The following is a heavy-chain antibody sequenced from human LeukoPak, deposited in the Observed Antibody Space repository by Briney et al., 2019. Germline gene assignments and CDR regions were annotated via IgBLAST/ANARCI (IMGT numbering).Heavy chain of an antibody. J-gene: IGHJ5*02. Sequence: SETLSLTCAVYGGSFSGYYWSWIRQPPGKGLEWIGYIYYSGSTNYNPSLKSRVTISVDTSKNQFSLKLSSVTAADTAVYYCARRWLLNWFDPWGQGTLVTVSS. CDR2: IYYSGST. CDR1: GGSFSGYY. V-gene: IGHV4-59*08. CDR3: ARRWLLNWFDP. D-gene: IGHD5-12*01.